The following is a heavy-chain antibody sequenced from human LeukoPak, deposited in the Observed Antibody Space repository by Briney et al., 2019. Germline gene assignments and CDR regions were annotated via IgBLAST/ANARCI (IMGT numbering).Heavy chain of an antibody. Sequence: PGGSLRLSCTASGFSFSSYAMSWVRRAPGKGLEWVSAISGNGGTTYYAASVKGRFTISRDNSKSTLFLQMNTLRAEDTAEYYCAKDGHYDSRGYSAQYYMDVWGKGTTVTVSS. D-gene: IGHD3-22*01. CDR1: GFSFSSYA. J-gene: IGHJ6*03. V-gene: IGHV3-23*01. CDR3: AKDGHYDSRGYSAQYYMDV. CDR2: ISGNGGTT.